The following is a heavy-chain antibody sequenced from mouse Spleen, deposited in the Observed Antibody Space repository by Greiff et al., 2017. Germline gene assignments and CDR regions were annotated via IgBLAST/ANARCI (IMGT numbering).Heavy chain of an antibody. Sequence: VQLQQPGAELVMPGASVKLSCKASGYTFTSYWMHWVKQRPGQGLEWIGEIDPSDSYTNYNQKFKGKATLTVDKSSSTAYMQLSSLTSEDSAVYFCARFGGTDYWGQGTTLTVSS. CDR3: ARFGGTDY. D-gene: IGHD1-1*02. J-gene: IGHJ2*01. CDR1: GYTFTSYW. V-gene: IGHV1-69*01. CDR2: IDPSDSYT.